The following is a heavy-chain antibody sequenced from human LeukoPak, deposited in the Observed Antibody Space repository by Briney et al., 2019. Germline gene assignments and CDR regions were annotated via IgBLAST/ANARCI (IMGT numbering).Heavy chain of an antibody. D-gene: IGHD5-12*01. J-gene: IGHJ4*02. CDR3: ARDGGPMVATFFFDY. V-gene: IGHV4-39*07. CDR2: IYYSGIT. CDR1: GGSISSSNYY. Sequence: SETLSLTCTVSGGSISSSNYYWGWIRQPPGKGLEWIGSIYYSGITYYNSSLKSRVTISVDTSKNQFSLKLSSVTAADTAVYYCARDGGPMVATFFFDYWGQGTLVTVSS.